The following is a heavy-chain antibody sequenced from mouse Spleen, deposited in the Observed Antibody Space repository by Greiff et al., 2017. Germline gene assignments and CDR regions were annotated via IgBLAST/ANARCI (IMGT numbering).Heavy chain of an antibody. Sequence: EVHLVESGAELVKPGASVKLSCTASGFNIKDYYMHWVKQRTEQGLEWIGRIDPEDGETKYAPKFQGKATITADTSSKTAYLQLSSLTSEDTAVYYCASWFTTATFYFDYWGQGTTLTVSS. CDR1: GFNIKDYY. D-gene: IGHD1-2*01. V-gene: IGHV14-2*01. CDR3: ASWFTTATFYFDY. CDR2: IDPEDGET. J-gene: IGHJ2*01.